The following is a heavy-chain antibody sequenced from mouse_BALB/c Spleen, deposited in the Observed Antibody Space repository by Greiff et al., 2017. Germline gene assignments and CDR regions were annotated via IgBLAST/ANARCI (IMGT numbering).Heavy chain of an antibody. CDR1: GYAFTNYL. V-gene: IGHV1-54*01. CDR3: ARYGNGLDY. CDR2: INPGSGGT. J-gene: IGHJ2*01. D-gene: IGHD2-1*01. Sequence: QVQLQQSGAELVRPGTSVKVSCKASGYAFTNYLIEWVKQRPGQGLEWIGVINPGSGGTNYNEKFKGKATLTADKSSSTAYMQLSSLTSDDSAVYICARYGNGLDYWGQGTTRTVSS.